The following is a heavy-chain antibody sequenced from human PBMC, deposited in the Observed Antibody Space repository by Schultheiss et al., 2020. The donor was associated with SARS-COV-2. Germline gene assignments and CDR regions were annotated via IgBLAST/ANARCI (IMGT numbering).Heavy chain of an antibody. Sequence: GGSLRLSCAASGFTFSSYSMNWVRQAPGKGLEWVAVIWYDGSKKYYADSVKGRFTISRDNSKNTLYLQMNSLRAEDTAVYYCAKVGDDYGDYVGDYWGQGTLVTVSS. CDR2: IWYDGSKK. J-gene: IGHJ4*02. V-gene: IGHV3-33*06. D-gene: IGHD4-17*01. CDR3: AKVGDDYGDYVGDY. CDR1: GFTFSSYS.